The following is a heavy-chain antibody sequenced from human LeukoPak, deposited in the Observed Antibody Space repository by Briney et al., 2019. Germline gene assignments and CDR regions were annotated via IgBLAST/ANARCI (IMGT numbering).Heavy chain of an antibody. V-gene: IGHV1-2*02. CDR1: GYTLTGYY. Sequence: GASVKVSCKASGYTLTGYYMHWVRQAPGQGLERMGWINPNSGGTNYAQKFQGRVTMTRDTSISTAYMELSRLRSDDTAVYYCASGYYGSGSYLWKRNAFDIWGQGTMVTVSS. CDR2: INPNSGGT. D-gene: IGHD3-10*01. CDR3: ASGYYGSGSYLWKRNAFDI. J-gene: IGHJ3*02.